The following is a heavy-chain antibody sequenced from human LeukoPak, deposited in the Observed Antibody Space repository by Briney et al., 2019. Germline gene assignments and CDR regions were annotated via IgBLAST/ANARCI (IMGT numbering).Heavy chain of an antibody. D-gene: IGHD3-10*01. CDR2: ISYDGSNK. CDR1: GFTFSSYW. CDR3: ARDHFPTMVRGVIIPFFGY. J-gene: IGHJ4*02. Sequence: GGSLRLSCAASGFTFSSYWMHWVRQAPGKGLEWVAVISYDGSNKYYADSVKGRFTISRDNSKNTLYLQMNSLRAEDTAVYYCARDHFPTMVRGVIIPFFGYWGQGTLVTVPS. V-gene: IGHV3-30-3*01.